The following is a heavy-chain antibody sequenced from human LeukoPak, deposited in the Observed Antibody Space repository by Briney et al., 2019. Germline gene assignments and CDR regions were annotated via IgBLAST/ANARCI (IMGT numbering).Heavy chain of an antibody. V-gene: IGHV4-38-2*02. CDR2: IYHSGST. CDR3: ARAPGEDYFDY. J-gene: IGHJ4*02. Sequence: SETLSLTCTVSGYSISSGYYWGWIRQPPGKGLEWIGSIYHSGSTYYNPSLKSRVTISVDTSKNQFSLKLSSVTAADTAVYYCARAPGEDYFDYWGQGTLVTVSS. CDR1: GYSISSGYY.